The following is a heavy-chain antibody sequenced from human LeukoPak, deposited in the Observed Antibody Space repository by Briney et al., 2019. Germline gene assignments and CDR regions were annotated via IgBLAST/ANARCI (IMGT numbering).Heavy chain of an antibody. D-gene: IGHD3-10*01. J-gene: IGHJ4*02. Sequence: GGSLRLSCAASGFSFSSYSMNWVRQAPGKGLEWVSSIYSSSSHIYYADSVKGRFTISRDNAKNSLYLQMNSLRAEDTALYYCARDYVLLWFGDQRGYFDYWGQGTLVTVSS. CDR2: IYSSSSHI. V-gene: IGHV3-21*04. CDR1: GFSFSSYS. CDR3: ARDYVLLWFGDQRGYFDY.